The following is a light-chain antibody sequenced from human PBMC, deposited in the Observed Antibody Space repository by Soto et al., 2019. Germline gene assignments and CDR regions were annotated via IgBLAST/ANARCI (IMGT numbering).Light chain of an antibody. CDR3: SYYGGSNSWV. Sequence: QSALTQPPSASGSPGQSVTISCTGTSSDVGGYNYVSWYQQHPGKAPKLMIYEISKRPSGVPDRFSGSKSGNTASLTVSGLQAEDEADYYRSYYGGSNSWVFGTGTKLTVL. CDR1: SSDVGGYNY. CDR2: EIS. J-gene: IGLJ1*01. V-gene: IGLV2-8*01.